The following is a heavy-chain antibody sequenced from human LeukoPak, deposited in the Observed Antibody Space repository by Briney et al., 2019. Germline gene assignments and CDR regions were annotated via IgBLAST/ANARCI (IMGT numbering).Heavy chain of an antibody. J-gene: IGHJ4*02. CDR1: GYTFSGYY. V-gene: IGHV1-2*02. D-gene: IGHD3-10*01. Sequence: ASVKVSCKASGYTFSGYYMHWVRQAPGQGLEWMGWINPNSGGTNYAQKFQGRVTMTRDTSISTAYMELSRLRSDDTAVYYCARGVGPLPGRPVDYWGQGTLVTVSS. CDR3: ARGVGPLPGRPVDY. CDR2: INPNSGGT.